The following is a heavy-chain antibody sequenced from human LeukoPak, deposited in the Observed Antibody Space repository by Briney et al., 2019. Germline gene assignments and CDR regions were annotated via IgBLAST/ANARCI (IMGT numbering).Heavy chain of an antibody. J-gene: IGHJ4*02. CDR1: GYTFTSYD. D-gene: IGHD3-3*01. Sequence: AASVKVSCKASGYTFTSYDINWVRQATGQGLEWMGWMNPNSGNTGYAQKFQGRVTMTRNTSISTAYMELSSLRSEDTAVYYCARGSYDFWSGYSNPKPGIDYWGQGTLVTVSS. CDR2: MNPNSGNT. CDR3: ARGSYDFWSGYSNPKPGIDY. V-gene: IGHV1-8*01.